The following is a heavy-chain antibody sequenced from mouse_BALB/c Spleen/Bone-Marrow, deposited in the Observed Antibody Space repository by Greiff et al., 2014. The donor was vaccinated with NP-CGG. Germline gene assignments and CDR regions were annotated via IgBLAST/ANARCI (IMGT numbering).Heavy chain of an antibody. Sequence: VQLKESGPELVKPGSSVKVSCKASGYSFTNYNMYWVKQSHGKSLEWIGYINPYNGGTSYNQKFKGKATLTVDKSSSTAFMHLNSLTSEDSAVYYCASYHSSGYAMDYWGQGTSVTVSS. CDR1: GYSFTNYN. D-gene: IGHD3-1*01. V-gene: IGHV1S135*01. CDR2: INPYNGGT. CDR3: ASYHSSGYAMDY. J-gene: IGHJ4*01.